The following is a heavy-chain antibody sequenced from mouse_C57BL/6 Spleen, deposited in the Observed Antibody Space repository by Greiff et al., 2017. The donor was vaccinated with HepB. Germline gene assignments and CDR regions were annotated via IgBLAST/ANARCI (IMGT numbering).Heavy chain of an antibody. CDR2: IYPGNSDT. CDR3: TRVYYGNYDWYFDV. J-gene: IGHJ1*03. V-gene: IGHV1-5*01. Sequence: EVQLQQSGTVLARPGASVKMSCKTSGYTFTSYWMHWVKQRPGQGLEWIGAIYPGNSDTSYNQKFKGKAKLTAVTSASTAYMELSSLTNDDSAVYYCTRVYYGNYDWYFDVWGTGTTVTVSS. D-gene: IGHD2-1*01. CDR1: GYTFTSYW.